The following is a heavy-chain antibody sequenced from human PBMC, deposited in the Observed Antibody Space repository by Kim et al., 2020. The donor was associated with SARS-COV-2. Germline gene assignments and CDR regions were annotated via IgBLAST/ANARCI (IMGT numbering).Heavy chain of an antibody. J-gene: IGHJ3*02. CDR3: ARGPRSSGWNRHAFDI. CDR1: GFTFSSYG. V-gene: IGHV3-33*05. CDR2: ISYDGSNK. D-gene: IGHD6-19*01. Sequence: GGSLRLSCAASGFTFSSYGMHWVRQAPGKGLEWVAVISYDGSNKYYADSVKGRFTISRDNSKNTQYLQMNSLRAEDTAVYYCARGPRSSGWNRHAFDIWGQGTMVTVSS.